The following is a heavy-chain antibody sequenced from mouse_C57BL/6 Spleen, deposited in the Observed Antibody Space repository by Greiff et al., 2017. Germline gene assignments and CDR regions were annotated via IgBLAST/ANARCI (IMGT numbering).Heavy chain of an antibody. D-gene: IGHD2-4*01. V-gene: IGHV5-9-1*02. CDR3: TRVGLRESYAMDY. Sequence: EVKVVESGEGLVKPGGSLKLSCAASGFTFSSYAMSWVRQTPEKRLEWVAYISSGGDYIYYADTVKGRFTISRDNARNTMYLQMSSLKSDDTAMYYCTRVGLRESYAMDYWGQGTSVTVSS. CDR1: GFTFSSYA. J-gene: IGHJ4*01. CDR2: ISSGGDYI.